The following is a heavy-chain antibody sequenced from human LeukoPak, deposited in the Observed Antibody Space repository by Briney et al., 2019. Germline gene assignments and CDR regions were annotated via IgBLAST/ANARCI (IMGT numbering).Heavy chain of an antibody. CDR2: IYWDDDK. CDR3: AHTASSSRVITWVAFDI. D-gene: IGHD2-2*01. V-gene: IGHV2-5*02. CDR1: GFSLSTRRMG. Sequence: SGPTLVKPTQTLTLTCTFSGFSLSTRRMGVGWIRQPPGEALEWLALIYWDDDKRYSPSLKSRLTITKDTSKNQVVLTMTNMDPVDTATYYCAHTASSSRVITWVAFDIWGQGTMVTVSS. J-gene: IGHJ3*02.